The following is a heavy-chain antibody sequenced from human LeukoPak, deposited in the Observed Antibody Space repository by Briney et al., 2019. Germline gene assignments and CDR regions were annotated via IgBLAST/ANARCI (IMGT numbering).Heavy chain of an antibody. CDR1: GYTFTSYG. J-gene: IGHJ4*02. CDR2: FSAYNGNT. Sequence: ASVKDSCKASGYTFTSYGISWVGQAPGQGLEWMGWFSAYNGNTNYAQKLQGRVTMTTDTSTSTAYMELRSLRSDDTAVYYCARDSRFKYYYDSSGSPPGYWGQGTLVTVSS. V-gene: IGHV1-18*01. CDR3: ARDSRFKYYYDSSGSPPGY. D-gene: IGHD3-22*01.